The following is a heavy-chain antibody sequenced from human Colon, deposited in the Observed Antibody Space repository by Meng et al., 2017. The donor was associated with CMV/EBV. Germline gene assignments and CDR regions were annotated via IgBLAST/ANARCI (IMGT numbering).Heavy chain of an antibody. Sequence: AYGFAFSDYSMNWVRQAPGGGLEWLSIVYRQSRAKYYAESVKGRFTISRDDSTSTLYLQMNSLRADDTATYYCAKDTTPDSRYNFDCWGQGTLVTVSS. V-gene: IGHV3-23*03. J-gene: IGHJ4*02. CDR3: AKDTTPDSRYNFDC. CDR2: VYRQSRAK. D-gene: IGHD2-2*02. CDR1: GFAFSDYS.